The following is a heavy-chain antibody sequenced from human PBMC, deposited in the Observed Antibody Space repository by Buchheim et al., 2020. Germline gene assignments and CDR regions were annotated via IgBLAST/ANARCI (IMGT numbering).Heavy chain of an antibody. CDR1: GFTFSSYS. D-gene: IGHD1-1*01. J-gene: IGHJ6*02. CDR2: ISSSSSYI. Sequence: EVQLVESGGGLVKPGGSLRLSCAASGFTFSSYSMNWVRQAPGKGLEWVSSISSSSSYIYYADSVKGRFTISRDNAKNSLYLQMNSLRAEDTAVYYCARDFPDNWNDWDYYYYGMDVWGQGTT. V-gene: IGHV3-21*01. CDR3: ARDFPDNWNDWDYYYYGMDV.